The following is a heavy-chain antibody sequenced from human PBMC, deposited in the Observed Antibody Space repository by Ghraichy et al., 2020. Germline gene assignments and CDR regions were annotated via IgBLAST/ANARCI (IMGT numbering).Heavy chain of an antibody. CDR3: AKDAYSSGWYVRWFDP. V-gene: IGHV3-23*01. J-gene: IGHJ5*02. CDR2: ISGSGGST. CDR1: GFTFSSYA. D-gene: IGHD6-19*01. Sequence: GGSLRLSCAASGFTFSSYAMSWVRQAPGKGLEWVSAISGSGGSTYYADSVKGRFTISRDNSKNTLYLQMNSLRAEDTAVYYCAKDAYSSGWYVRWFDPWGQGTLVTVSS.